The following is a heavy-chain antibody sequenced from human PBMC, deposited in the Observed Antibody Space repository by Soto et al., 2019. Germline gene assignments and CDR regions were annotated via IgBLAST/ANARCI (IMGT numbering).Heavy chain of an antibody. Sequence: LRLSCAASGFMFRSYAMHWVRQAPGKGLEWVAGIWYDGSTKYYRDSVKGRYSISRDNSKNMLDLQMNSLRAEDTAVYYCARVASSSSWHIPHFDQWGQGTLVTVSS. J-gene: IGHJ4*02. CDR2: IWYDGSTK. D-gene: IGHD6-13*01. CDR3: ARVASSSSWHIPHFDQ. CDR1: GFMFRSYA. V-gene: IGHV3-33*01.